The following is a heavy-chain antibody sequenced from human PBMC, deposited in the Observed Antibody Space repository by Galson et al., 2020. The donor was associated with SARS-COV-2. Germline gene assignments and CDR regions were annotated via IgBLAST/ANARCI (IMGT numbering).Heavy chain of an antibody. Sequence: QLGESLKISCAASGFTFSDHYMDWVRQAPGKGLEWVGRTRNKANSYTTEYAASVKGRFTISRDDSKNSLYLQMNSLKTEDTAVYYCARVRLLEYYDFWSGYLDYFDYWGQGTLVTVSS. CDR3: ARVRLLEYYDFWSGYLDYFDY. CDR2: TRNKANSYTT. V-gene: IGHV3-72*01. J-gene: IGHJ4*02. D-gene: IGHD3-3*01. CDR1: GFTFSDHY.